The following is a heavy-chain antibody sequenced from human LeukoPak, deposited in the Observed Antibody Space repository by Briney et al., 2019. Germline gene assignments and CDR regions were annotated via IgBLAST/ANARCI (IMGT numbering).Heavy chain of an antibody. CDR2: ITNSGGST. CDR1: GFTFNNYA. J-gene: IGHJ4*02. Sequence: GGSLRLSCAASGFTFNNYALTWVRQAPGKGLEWVSAITNSGGSTYYADSVKGRFTISRDNSKNTLFLQMNSLRADDTAVYYCAKISVTLTRDYWGQGTLVTVSS. D-gene: IGHD6-19*01. V-gene: IGHV3-23*01. CDR3: AKISVTLTRDY.